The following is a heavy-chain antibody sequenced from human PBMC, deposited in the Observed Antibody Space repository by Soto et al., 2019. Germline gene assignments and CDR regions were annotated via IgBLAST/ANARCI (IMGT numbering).Heavy chain of an antibody. CDR3: ARRYYYDRSGYYSFDY. D-gene: IGHD3-22*01. CDR2: IYRSGSA. J-gene: IGHJ4*02. Sequence: SETLSLTCTVSGGSISSGGHYWNWIRQHPGKGLERIGYIYRSGSAYYNPSLKSRVTISVDTSKNQFSLKLSSVTAADTAVYYCARRYYYDRSGYYSFDYWGQGTLVTVSS. CDR1: GGSISSGGHY. V-gene: IGHV4-31*03.